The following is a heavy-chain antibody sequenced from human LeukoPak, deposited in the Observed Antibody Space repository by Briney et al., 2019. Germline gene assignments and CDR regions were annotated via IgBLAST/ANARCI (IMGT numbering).Heavy chain of an antibody. CDR2: IYYSGST. J-gene: IGHJ6*03. D-gene: IGHD6-6*01. CDR1: GGSISSSSYY. V-gene: IGHV4-39*07. CDR3: ARVGFTAARPFGYYYYYYMDV. Sequence: SETLSLTCTVSGGSISSSSYYWGWIRQPPGKGLEWIGSIYYSGSTYYNPSLKSRVTISVDTCKNQFSLRLSSVTAADTAVYYCARVGFTAARPFGYYYYYYMDVWGKGTTVTVSS.